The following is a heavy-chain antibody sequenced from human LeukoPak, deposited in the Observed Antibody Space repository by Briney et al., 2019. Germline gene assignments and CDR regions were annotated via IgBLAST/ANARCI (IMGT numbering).Heavy chain of an antibody. J-gene: IGHJ6*04. CDR3: AELGITMIGGV. D-gene: IGHD3-10*02. Sequence: GALRLSCAASGFILSGNWMSWVRQAPGKGLEWVANIKQDGSERHYADSVKGRFTISRDNAKNSLYLQMNSLRAEDTAVYYCAELGITMIGGVWGKGTTVTISS. CDR1: GFILSGNW. CDR2: IKQDGSER. V-gene: IGHV3-7*01.